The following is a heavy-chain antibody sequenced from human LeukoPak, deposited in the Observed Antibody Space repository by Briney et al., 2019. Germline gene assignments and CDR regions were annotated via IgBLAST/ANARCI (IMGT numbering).Heavy chain of an antibody. CDR3: ARVVSPGIAVAGTRVFYYYMDV. CDR1: GGSISSGSYY. Sequence: SETLSLTCTVSGGSISSGSYYWSWIRQPAGKGLEWIGRIYTSGSTNYNPSLKSRVTMSVDTSKNQFSLKLSSVTAADTAVYYCARVVSPGIAVAGTRVFYYYMDVWGKGTTVTISS. CDR2: IYTSGST. J-gene: IGHJ6*03. V-gene: IGHV4-61*02. D-gene: IGHD6-19*01.